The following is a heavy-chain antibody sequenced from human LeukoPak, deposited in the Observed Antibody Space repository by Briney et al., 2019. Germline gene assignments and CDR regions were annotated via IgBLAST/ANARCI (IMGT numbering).Heavy chain of an antibody. CDR1: GFTFSSYS. Sequence: GGSPRLSCAASGFTFSSYSMNWVRQAPGKGLEWVSSISSSSSYIYYADSVKGRFTISRDNAKNSLYLQMNSLRAEDTAVYYCARDQRVGQTVTTPMAWFDPWGQGTLVTVSS. D-gene: IGHD4-17*01. CDR3: ARDQRVGQTVTTPMAWFDP. V-gene: IGHV3-21*01. CDR2: ISSSSSYI. J-gene: IGHJ5*02.